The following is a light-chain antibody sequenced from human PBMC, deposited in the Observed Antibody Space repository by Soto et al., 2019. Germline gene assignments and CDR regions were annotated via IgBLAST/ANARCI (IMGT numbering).Light chain of an antibody. CDR2: GAS. Sequence: ESVLTQSPGTLSLSPGERATLSCRASQDVSSTYLAWYQQKPGQAPRLLIYGASSRATVIPDRFSGSGSGTDFALTISRLEPEDVAVYSCQQYGSSPSTFGQGPRLEIK. CDR1: QDVSSTY. V-gene: IGKV3-20*01. CDR3: QQYGSSPST. J-gene: IGKJ5*01.